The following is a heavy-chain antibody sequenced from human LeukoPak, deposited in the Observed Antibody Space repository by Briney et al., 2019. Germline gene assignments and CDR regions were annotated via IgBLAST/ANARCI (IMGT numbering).Heavy chain of an antibody. D-gene: IGHD2-15*01. CDR3: ARGMGSSKNSLFDY. CDR1: GFAFSAYG. J-gene: IGHJ4*02. CDR2: IWYDGINK. Sequence: GTSLRLSCAASGFAFSAYGMHWVRQAPGKGLEWVAVIWYDGINKYYADSVKGRFTISRENAKNSLYLQMNSLRAGDTAVYYCARGMGSSKNSLFDYWGQGTLVTVSS. V-gene: IGHV3-33*01.